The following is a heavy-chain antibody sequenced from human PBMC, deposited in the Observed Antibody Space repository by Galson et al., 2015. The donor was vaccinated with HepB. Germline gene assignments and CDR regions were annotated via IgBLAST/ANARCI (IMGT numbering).Heavy chain of an antibody. Sequence: SVKVSCKASGGTFSIYAISWVRQAPGQGLEWMGGMIPLFDITNYAQRFEGRVTVTADDSTSTVYMEMSSLRSEDTAVYYCARANIVGTTVRHFYGMDVWGQGTTVTVSS. CDR1: GGTFSIYA. CDR3: ARANIVGTTVRHFYGMDV. J-gene: IGHJ6*02. D-gene: IGHD5-12*01. V-gene: IGHV1-69*13. CDR2: MIPLFDIT.